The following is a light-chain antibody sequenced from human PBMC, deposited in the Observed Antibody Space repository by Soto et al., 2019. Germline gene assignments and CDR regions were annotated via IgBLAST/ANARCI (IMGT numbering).Light chain of an antibody. CDR3: QQRDSWWT. CDR2: GAS. V-gene: IGKV3D-20*02. J-gene: IGKJ1*01. Sequence: ILLTQSPGTPSLSPGERATLSCRASQSVASRNLAWYQQKSGQAPRLLIYGASSRAIHTPDRFSGSGSGTDFTLTISSLEPEDFAVYYCQQRDSWWTFGQGTKVDI. CDR1: QSVASRN.